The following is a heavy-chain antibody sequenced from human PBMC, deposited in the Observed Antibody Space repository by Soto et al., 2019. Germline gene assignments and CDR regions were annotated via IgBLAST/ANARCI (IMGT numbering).Heavy chain of an antibody. CDR1: GFMLTDYF. Sequence: QVQLEESGGGLVKPGGSLRLSCAASGFMLTDYFMSWIRQSPGKGLEWISYITSRNIFTNYADSVKGRFTISRDTANNVLYLQMNGLRADDTAVYYCVRESHRNDAFYIWGQGTMVTVAS. J-gene: IGHJ3*02. V-gene: IGHV3-11*06. CDR3: VRESHRNDAFYI. CDR2: ITSRNIFT.